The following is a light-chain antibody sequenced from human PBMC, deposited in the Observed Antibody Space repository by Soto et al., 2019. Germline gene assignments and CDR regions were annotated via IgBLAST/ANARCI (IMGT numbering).Light chain of an antibody. CDR2: EVS. V-gene: IGLV2-14*01. CDR3: SSYTSTSTPCV. Sequence: LTQPASVSGSPGQSITISCTGTSSDVGGYNYVSWYQLHPGKAPKLIIYEVSHRPSGASNHFSGYKSGNTASLTISGLQAEDEADYYCSSYTSTSTPCVFGTG. CDR1: SSDVGGYNY. J-gene: IGLJ1*01.